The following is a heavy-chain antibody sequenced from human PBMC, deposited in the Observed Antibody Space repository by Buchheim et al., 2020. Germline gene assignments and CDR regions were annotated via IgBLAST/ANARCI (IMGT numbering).Heavy chain of an antibody. CDR3: ARGFFYHSTDDF. J-gene: IGHJ4*02. CDR2: IYNSGRT. Sequence: QLLLQESGPGLVKPSETLSLTCSVSDGSIGSSDYYWGWIRQPPGKGLEWIGSIYNSGRTHYHPSLESRVSISVDTSKNQVSLKLTSVTAADTAVYYCARGFFYHSTDDFWGQG. CDR1: DGSIGSSDYY. D-gene: IGHD2-8*02. V-gene: IGHV4-39*07.